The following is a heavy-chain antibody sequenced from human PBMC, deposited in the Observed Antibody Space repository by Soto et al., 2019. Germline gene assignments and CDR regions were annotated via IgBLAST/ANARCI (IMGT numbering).Heavy chain of an antibody. CDR1: GGTFSTYT. Sequence: QVQLVQSGAEVKKPGSSVKVSCKASGGTFSTYTFSWVRQAPGQGLEWMGRIIPFVGTTNYAQKFQGRVTITADKSTSTAYMELSSLRSEDTAVYYCEREDYDDYYVDYWGQGTLVTVSS. CDR3: EREDYDDYYVDY. V-gene: IGHV1-69*08. CDR2: IIPFVGTT. D-gene: IGHD4-17*01. J-gene: IGHJ4*02.